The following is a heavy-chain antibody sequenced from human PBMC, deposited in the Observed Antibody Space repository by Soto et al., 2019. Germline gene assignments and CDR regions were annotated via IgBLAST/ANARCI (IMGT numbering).Heavy chain of an antibody. CDR2: ISYDGSNK. V-gene: IGHV3-30*04. CDR1: GFTFSSYS. D-gene: IGHD1-26*01. CDR3: ARDRGSYYFDY. Sequence: GGSLRLSCAASGFTFSSYSMHWVRQAPGKGLEWVAVISYDGSNKYYADSVKGRFTISRDNSKNTLYLQMNSQRAEDTAVYYCARDRGSYYFDYWGQGTLVTVSS. J-gene: IGHJ4*02.